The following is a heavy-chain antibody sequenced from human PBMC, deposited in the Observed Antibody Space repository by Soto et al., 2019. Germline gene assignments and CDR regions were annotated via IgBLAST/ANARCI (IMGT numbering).Heavy chain of an antibody. CDR3: ARGNHRWLQLWYFDL. V-gene: IGHV1-69*12. J-gene: IGHJ2*01. CDR2: IIPIFGTV. D-gene: IGHD5-12*01. Sequence: QVQLVQSGAEVKKPGSSVKVSCKASGGTFSNYPISWVRQAPGQGLERMGGIIPIFGTVNYAQKFQGRVTITADESTSTAYMELSSLRSEDTAMYYCARGNHRWLQLWYFDLWGRGTLVTVSS. CDR1: GGTFSNYP.